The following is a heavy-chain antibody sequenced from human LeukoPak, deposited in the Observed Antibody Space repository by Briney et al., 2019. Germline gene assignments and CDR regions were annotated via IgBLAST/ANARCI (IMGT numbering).Heavy chain of an antibody. D-gene: IGHD4-23*01. CDR3: ARDRGDYGGPDY. CDR2: IYTSGNI. V-gene: IGHV4-4*07. Sequence: PSETLSLTCTVSGGSISSYYWSWIRQPAGKGLGWIWRIYTSGNINYTPSLKSRVTMSVDTSKNKFSLKLNSVTAADTAVYYCARDRGDYGGPDYWGRGTLVTVSS. CDR1: GGSISSYY. J-gene: IGHJ4*02.